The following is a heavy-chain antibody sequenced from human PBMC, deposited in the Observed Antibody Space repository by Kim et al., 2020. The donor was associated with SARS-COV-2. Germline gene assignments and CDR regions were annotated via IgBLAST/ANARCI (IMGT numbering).Heavy chain of an antibody. J-gene: IGHJ4*02. Sequence: AQKFQGRVTMTRDTSISTAYMELSRLGSDDTAVYYCARHLKWELLDFDYWGQGTLVTVSS. V-gene: IGHV1-2*02. D-gene: IGHD1-26*01. CDR3: ARHLKWELLDFDY.